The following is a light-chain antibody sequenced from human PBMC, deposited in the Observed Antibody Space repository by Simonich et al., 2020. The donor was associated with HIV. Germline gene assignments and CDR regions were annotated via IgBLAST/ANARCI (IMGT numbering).Light chain of an antibody. J-gene: IGLJ3*02. CDR1: SSDVGGYNY. Sequence: QSALTQPASVSGSPGQSITLSCTGTSSDVGGYNYVSWYQQHPGKALKLMIYDVSNRPSGVSYRFSASKSGNTASLTISGLQAEDEADYYCSSYTSSSTLVFGGGTKLTVL. V-gene: IGLV2-14*03. CDR2: DVS. CDR3: SSYTSSSTLV.